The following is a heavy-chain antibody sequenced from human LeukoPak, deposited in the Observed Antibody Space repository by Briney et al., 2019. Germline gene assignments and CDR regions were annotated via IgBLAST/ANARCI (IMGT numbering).Heavy chain of an antibody. CDR3: ARGPRNDP. CDR1: GYPFTTYE. CDR2: VHPDTGYA. Sequence: ASVKVSCTTSGYPFTTYEINWVRQAAGQGLEWMGWVHPDTGYADYAQKFQGRVTMTSDTSFSTAYMELSSLRSDDTAVYFCARGPRNDPWGQGTLVTVSS. D-gene: IGHD1-14*01. J-gene: IGHJ5*02. V-gene: IGHV1-8*01.